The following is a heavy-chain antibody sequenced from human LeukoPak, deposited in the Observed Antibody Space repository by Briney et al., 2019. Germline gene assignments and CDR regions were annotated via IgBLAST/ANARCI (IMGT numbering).Heavy chain of an antibody. Sequence: GESLKISCKGSGYSFTSYWIGWVRQMPGKGLEWMGIIYPGDSDTRYSPSFQGQVTISADKSISTAYLQWSSLKASDTAMYYCARGSGYSYGSTAPLDYWGQGTLVTVSS. CDR1: GYSFTSYW. D-gene: IGHD5-18*01. CDR3: ARGSGYSYGSTAPLDY. CDR2: IYPGDSDT. V-gene: IGHV5-51*01. J-gene: IGHJ4*02.